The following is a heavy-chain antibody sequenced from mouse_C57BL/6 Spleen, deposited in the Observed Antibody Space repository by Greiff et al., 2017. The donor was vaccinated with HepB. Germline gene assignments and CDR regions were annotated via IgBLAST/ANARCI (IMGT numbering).Heavy chain of an antibody. J-gene: IGHJ2*01. V-gene: IGHV1-26*01. Sequence: VQLQQSGPELVKPGASVKISCKASGYTFTDYYMNWVKQSHGKSLEWIGDINPNNGGTSYNQKFKGKATLTVDKSSSTAYMELRSLTSEDSAVYYCAREGYYYGSSFDYWGQGTTLTVSS. CDR1: GYTFTDYY. CDR3: AREGYYYGSSFDY. CDR2: INPNNGGT. D-gene: IGHD1-1*01.